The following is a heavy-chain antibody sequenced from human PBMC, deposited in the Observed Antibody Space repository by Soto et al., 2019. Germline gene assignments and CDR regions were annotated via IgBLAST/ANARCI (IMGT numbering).Heavy chain of an antibody. J-gene: IGHJ6*02. V-gene: IGHV4-30-2*01. CDR2: IYHSGST. D-gene: IGHD3-16*01. CDR1: GGSISSGGYS. Sequence: PSETLSLTCAVSGGSISSGGYSWSWIRQPPGKGLEWIGYIYHSGSTYYNPSLKSRVTISVDRSKNQFSLKLSSVTAADTAVYYCARGNGGDPNDYGMDVWGQGTTVTDSS. CDR3: ARGNGGDPNDYGMDV.